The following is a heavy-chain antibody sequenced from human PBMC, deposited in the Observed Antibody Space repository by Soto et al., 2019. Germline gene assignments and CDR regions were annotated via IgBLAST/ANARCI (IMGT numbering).Heavy chain of an antibody. CDR2: IDNAGVGT. J-gene: IGHJ4*02. CDR3: ARLGGSDPTHDY. D-gene: IGHD1-26*01. Sequence: EVQLVESGGGVVQPGGSLRLSCADSGFSFSRHWMHCVRQVPGQGLKWVSRIDNAGVGTSYADSVKGRFTMSRDNAKNTLYLQMNDLRVEDTALYFCARLGGSDPTHDYWGQGALVTVSS. V-gene: IGHV3-74*01. CDR1: GFSFSRHW.